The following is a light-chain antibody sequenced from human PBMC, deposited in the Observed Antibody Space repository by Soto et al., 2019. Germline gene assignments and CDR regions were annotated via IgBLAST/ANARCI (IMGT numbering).Light chain of an antibody. CDR1: QSISSW. V-gene: IGKV1-5*01. CDR3: QQLHDYPIT. Sequence: DIQMTQSPSTLSASVGDRVTITCRASQSISSWLAWYQQKPGKAPKLLICAASSLPSGVPSRFSGRGSGTDFTLTISSLQPEDFATYYCQQLHDYPITFGQGTRLEIK. J-gene: IGKJ5*01. CDR2: AAS.